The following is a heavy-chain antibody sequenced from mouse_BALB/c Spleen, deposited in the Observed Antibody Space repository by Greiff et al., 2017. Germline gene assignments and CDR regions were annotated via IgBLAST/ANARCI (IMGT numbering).Heavy chain of an antibody. CDR3: ARNGYEESFDY. D-gene: IGHD2-2*01. J-gene: IGHJ2*01. Sequence: EVKLQESGAELVKPGASVKLSCTASGFNIKDTYMHWVKQRPEQGLEWIGRIDPANGNTKYDPKFQGKATITADTSSNTAYLQLSSLTSEDTAVYYCARNGYEESFDYWGQGTTLTVSS. CDR1: GFNIKDTY. V-gene: IGHV14-3*02. CDR2: IDPANGNT.